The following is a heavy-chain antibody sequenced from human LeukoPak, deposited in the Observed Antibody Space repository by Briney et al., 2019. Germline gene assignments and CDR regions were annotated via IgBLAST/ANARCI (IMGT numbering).Heavy chain of an antibody. D-gene: IGHD6-19*01. Sequence: ASVKVSCKASGGTFSSYAISWVRQAPGQGLEWMGGIIPIFGTANYAQKFQGRVTITTDESTSTAYMELSSLRSEDTAVYYCARDRVAVAGNYFDYWGQGTLVTDSS. CDR1: GGTFSSYA. CDR2: IIPIFGTA. CDR3: ARDRVAVAGNYFDY. J-gene: IGHJ4*02. V-gene: IGHV1-69*05.